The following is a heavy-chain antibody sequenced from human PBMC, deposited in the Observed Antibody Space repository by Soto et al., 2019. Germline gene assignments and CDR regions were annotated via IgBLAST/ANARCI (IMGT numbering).Heavy chain of an antibody. V-gene: IGHV2-5*02. CDR3: VHWNTVPYGTIFFDY. D-gene: IGHD3-9*01. Sequence: SGPTLVNPTQTLTLTCTFSGFSLSSIAVGVGVGWIRQPPGKALEWLALIYWDDDKRYNPSLKSRLTVTKDTSQSQVVLTLTNMDAVDKATYYCVHWNTVPYGTIFFDYWGQGTLVTVSS. J-gene: IGHJ4*02. CDR2: IYWDDDK. CDR1: GFSLSSIAVGVG.